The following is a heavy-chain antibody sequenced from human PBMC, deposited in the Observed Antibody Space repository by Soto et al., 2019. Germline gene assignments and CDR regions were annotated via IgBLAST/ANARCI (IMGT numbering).Heavy chain of an antibody. CDR1: GFTFSSYA. V-gene: IGHV3-23*01. CDR3: AKDLIRCSGGSCYSYYYYYYGMDV. D-gene: IGHD2-15*01. CDR2: ISGSGGST. J-gene: IGHJ6*01. Sequence: PGGSLRLSCAASGFTFSSYAMSWVRQAPGKGLEWVSAISGSGGSTYYADSVKGRFTISRDNSKNTLYLQMNSLRAEDTAVYYCAKDLIRCSGGSCYSYYYYYYGMDVWGQGTTVTVSS.